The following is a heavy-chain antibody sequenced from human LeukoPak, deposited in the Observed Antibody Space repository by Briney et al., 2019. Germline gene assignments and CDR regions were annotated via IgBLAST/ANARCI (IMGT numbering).Heavy chain of an antibody. CDR2: IYYSGST. Sequence: PSQTLSLTCTVSGGSISSGDYYWSWIRQPPGKGLEWIGYIYYSGSTYYNPSLKSRVTISVDTSKNQFSLKLSSVTAADTAVYYCARDHRYGDYYYYGMDVWGQGTTVTVSS. CDR3: ARDHRYGDYYYYGMDV. V-gene: IGHV4-30-4*08. D-gene: IGHD4-17*01. CDR1: GGSISSGDYY. J-gene: IGHJ6*02.